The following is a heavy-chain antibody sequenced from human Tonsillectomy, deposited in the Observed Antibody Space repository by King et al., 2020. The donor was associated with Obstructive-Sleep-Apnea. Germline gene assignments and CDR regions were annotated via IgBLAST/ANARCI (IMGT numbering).Heavy chain of an antibody. D-gene: IGHD1-26*01. J-gene: IGHJ4*02. CDR1: GFTFSSYD. V-gene: IGHV3-13*01. CDR3: ARGPYQGATTAVIDY. Sequence: VQLVESGGGLVQPGGSLRLSFAASGFTFSSYDMHWVRQATGKGLEWVSAIGTAGDTYYLGSVKGRFTISIEDAKNSLYLQMNSMRAGDTAVYYCARGPYQGATTAVIDYWGQGTLVTVSS. CDR2: IGTAGDT.